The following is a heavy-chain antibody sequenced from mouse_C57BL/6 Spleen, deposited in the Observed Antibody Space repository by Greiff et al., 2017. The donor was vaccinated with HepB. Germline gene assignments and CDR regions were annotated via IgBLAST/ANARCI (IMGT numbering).Heavy chain of an antibody. V-gene: IGHV2-2*01. CDR1: GFSLTSYG. CDR3: AQGRYYGSSYGFAY. J-gene: IGHJ3*01. D-gene: IGHD1-1*01. CDR2: IWSGGST. Sequence: VQLVESGPGLVQPSQSLSITCTVSGFSLTSYGVHWVRQSPGKGLEWLGVIWSGGSTDYNAAFISRLSISKDNSKSQVFFKMNSLQADDTAIYYCAQGRYYGSSYGFAYWGQGTLVTVSA.